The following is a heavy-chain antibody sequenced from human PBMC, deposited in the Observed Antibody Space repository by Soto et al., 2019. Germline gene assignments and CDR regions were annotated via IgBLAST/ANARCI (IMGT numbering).Heavy chain of an antibody. CDR1: GFSLSTSGVG. CDR3: ARTNREDYYDSSGAFDY. CDR2: IYWNDDT. J-gene: IGHJ4*02. V-gene: IGHV2-5*01. D-gene: IGHD3-22*01. Sequence: QITLKESGPTLVKPTQTLTLTCTFSGFSLSTSGVGVGWIRQPPGKALEWLALIYWNDDTRYSPSPKSRLTSTKDTSKIPVVLTMTNRDPVYTATYYCARTNREDYYDSSGAFDYWGQGTLVTVSS.